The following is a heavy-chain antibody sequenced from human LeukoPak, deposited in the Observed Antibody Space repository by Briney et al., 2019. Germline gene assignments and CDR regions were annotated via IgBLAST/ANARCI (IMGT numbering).Heavy chain of an antibody. Sequence: ASVKVSCKASGGTFSSYVISWVRQAPGQGLEWMGGIIPIFGTANYAQKFQGRVTITTDESTSTAYMELSSLRSEDTAVYYCARVRGYYDSSGYYYPFYFDYWGQGTLVTVSS. CDR3: ARVRGYYDSSGYYYPFYFDY. V-gene: IGHV1-69*05. CDR1: GGTFSSYV. J-gene: IGHJ4*02. CDR2: IIPIFGTA. D-gene: IGHD3-22*01.